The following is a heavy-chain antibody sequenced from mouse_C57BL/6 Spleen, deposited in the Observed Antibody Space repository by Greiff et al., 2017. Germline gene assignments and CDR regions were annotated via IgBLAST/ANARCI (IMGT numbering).Heavy chain of an antibody. V-gene: IGHV14-4*01. CDR1: GFNIKDDY. CDR2: IDPENGDT. CDR3: TTGPRAY. J-gene: IGHJ3*01. Sequence: VQLQQSGAELVRPGASVKLSCTASGFNIKDDYMHWVKQRPEQGLEWIGWIDPENGDTEYASKFQGKATITADTSDNTAYLQLSSLTSEDTAVYYCTTGPRAYWGQGTLVTVSA.